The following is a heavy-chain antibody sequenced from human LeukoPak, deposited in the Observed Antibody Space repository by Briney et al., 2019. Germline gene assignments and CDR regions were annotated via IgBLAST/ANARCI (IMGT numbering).Heavy chain of an antibody. Sequence: GGSLRLSCAASGFTVSSDYMSWVRQAPGKGLEWVSVIYSGGTTHYADSVKGRFTISRDNSKNTLYLQMNSLRAEDTAVYYCARDNSSGWYEGFTYYFDYWGQGTLVTVSS. V-gene: IGHV3-66*01. CDR3: ARDNSSGWYEGFTYYFDY. CDR2: IYSGGTT. CDR1: GFTVSSDY. D-gene: IGHD6-19*01. J-gene: IGHJ4*02.